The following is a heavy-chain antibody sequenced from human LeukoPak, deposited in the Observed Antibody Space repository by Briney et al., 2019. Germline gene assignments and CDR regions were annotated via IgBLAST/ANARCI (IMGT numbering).Heavy chain of an antibody. V-gene: IGHV4-61*08. CDR3: ARLLVTYGYYYGMDV. D-gene: IGHD2-21*02. CDR1: GGSISSGGYY. J-gene: IGHJ6*02. Sequence: SETLSLTCTVSGGSISSGGYYWSWIRQPPGKGLEWIGYISYSGSTNYNPSLKSRVTISVDRSKNQFSLKLSSVTAADTAVYYCARLLVTYGYYYGMDVWGQGTTVTFSS. CDR2: ISYSGST.